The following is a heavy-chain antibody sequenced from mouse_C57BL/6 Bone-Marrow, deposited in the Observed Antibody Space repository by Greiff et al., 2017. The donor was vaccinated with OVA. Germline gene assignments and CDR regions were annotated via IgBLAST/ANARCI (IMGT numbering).Heavy chain of an antibody. CDR1: GFSFTSYG. J-gene: IGHJ1*03. CDR3: ARNYMDWYFEV. D-gene: IGHD1-1*02. CDR2: IWSGGST. V-gene: IGHV2-2*01. Sequence: QVQLQQSGPGLVQPSQCLSITCTVSGFSFTSYGVHWVRQSPGKGLEWLGVIWSGGSTDYNAAFISRLSISKDNTKSQVFLKRNRLQADDTAICYCARNYMDWYFEVWGTGTTVTVSS.